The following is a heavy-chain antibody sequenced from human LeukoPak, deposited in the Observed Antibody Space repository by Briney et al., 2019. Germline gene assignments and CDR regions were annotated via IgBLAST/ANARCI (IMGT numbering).Heavy chain of an antibody. CDR2: MYHSGST. V-gene: IGHV4-38-2*02. J-gene: IGHJ4*02. CDR3: ARDRSSDFDY. CDR1: GYSISSGYY. Sequence: PSETLSLTCTVSGYSISSGYYWGWIRQPPGKGLEWIGSMYHSGSTFYNPSLKSRVTMSADTSKNQFSLRLSSVTAADTAVYYCARDRSSDFDYWGQGTLVTVSS. D-gene: IGHD6-6*01.